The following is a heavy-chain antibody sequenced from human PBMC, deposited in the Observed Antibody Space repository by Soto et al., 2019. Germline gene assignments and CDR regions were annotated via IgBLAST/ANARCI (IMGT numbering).Heavy chain of an antibody. CDR1: GYTFTSYG. J-gene: IGHJ4*02. D-gene: IGHD3-3*01. CDR2: ISAYNGNT. CDR3: GSGGDDFWNPYYFDY. V-gene: IGHV1-18*01. Sequence: ASVKVSCKASGYTFTSYGISWVRQAPGQGLEWMGWISAYNGNTNYAQKLQGRVTMTTDTSTSTAYMELRSLRSDDTAVYYCGSGGDDFWNPYYFDYWGQGTLVTVSS.